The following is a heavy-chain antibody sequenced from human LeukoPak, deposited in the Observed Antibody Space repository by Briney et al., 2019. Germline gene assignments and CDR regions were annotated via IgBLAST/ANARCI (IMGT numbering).Heavy chain of an antibody. D-gene: IGHD3-22*01. CDR3: ASTNYYDSSGYYSDAFDI. V-gene: IGHV5-51*01. CDR1: GYSFTSYW. CDR2: IYPGDSGT. Sequence: GESLKISCKGSGYSFTSYWIGWVRQMPGKGLEWMGIIYPGDSGTRYSPSFQGQVTISADKSISTAYLQWSSLKASDTAMYYCASTNYYDSSGYYSDAFDIWGQGTMVTVSS. J-gene: IGHJ3*02.